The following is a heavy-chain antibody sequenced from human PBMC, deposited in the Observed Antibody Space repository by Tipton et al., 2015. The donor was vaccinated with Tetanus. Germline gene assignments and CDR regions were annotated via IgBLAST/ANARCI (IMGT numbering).Heavy chain of an antibody. Sequence: TLSLTCTVSGGSISSGLYYWGWIRQSPGKGLEWIGSAFSSGNTFYSPSLMSRVTISVDTSKNQFSLKLSSVTAADTAVYFCAKTAGYDNTWLYHFDFWGQGILGTVSS. CDR3: AKTAGYDNTWLYHFDF. V-gene: IGHV4-39*01. CDR1: GGSISSGLYY. D-gene: IGHD3-16*02. CDR2: AFSSGNT. J-gene: IGHJ4*02.